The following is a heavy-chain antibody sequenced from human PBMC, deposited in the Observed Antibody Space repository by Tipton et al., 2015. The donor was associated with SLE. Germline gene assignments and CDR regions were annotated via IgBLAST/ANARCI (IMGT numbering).Heavy chain of an antibody. Sequence: QLVQSGAEVKKSGESLKISCKGSGYSFTSYWIGWVRQMPGKGLEWMGIIYPGDSDTRYSPSFQGQVTISADKSISTAYLQWSSLKASATAMYYCARHPPRSSSRSSFDYWGQGTLATVSS. CDR1: GYSFTSYW. D-gene: IGHD6-13*01. V-gene: IGHV5-51*01. CDR2: IYPGDSDT. CDR3: ARHPPRSSSRSSFDY. J-gene: IGHJ4*02.